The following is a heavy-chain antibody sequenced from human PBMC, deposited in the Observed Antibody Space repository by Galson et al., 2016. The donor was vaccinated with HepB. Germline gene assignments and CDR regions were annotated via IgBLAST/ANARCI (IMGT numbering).Heavy chain of an antibody. CDR1: GFTFSDFS. CDR2: ISSGSRDI. CDR3: ARDRSNYDFWSGYMPDYYFDY. J-gene: IGHJ4*02. V-gene: IGHV3-21*01. Sequence: SLRLSCAASGFTFSDFSMNWVRQAPGKGLEWVSSISSGSRDIYYADSVKGRFTISRDNAKNSLYLQMNSLRAEDTAVYYCARDRSNYDFWSGYMPDYYFDYWGQGTLVTVSS. D-gene: IGHD3-3*01.